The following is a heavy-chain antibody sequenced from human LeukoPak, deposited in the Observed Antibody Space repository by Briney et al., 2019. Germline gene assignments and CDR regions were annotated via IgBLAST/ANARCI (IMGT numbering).Heavy chain of an antibody. CDR3: ARHKSHYYDSSGYYSGVLLDY. CDR2: IYYSGST. J-gene: IGHJ4*02. V-gene: IGHV4-39*01. Sequence: SETLSLTCTVSGGSISSSSYYWGWIRQPPGKGLEWIGSIYYSGSTYYNPSLKSRVTISVDTSKNQFSLQLSSVTAADTAVYYCARHKSHYYDSSGYYSGVLLDYWGQGTLVTVSS. CDR1: GGSISSSSYY. D-gene: IGHD3-22*01.